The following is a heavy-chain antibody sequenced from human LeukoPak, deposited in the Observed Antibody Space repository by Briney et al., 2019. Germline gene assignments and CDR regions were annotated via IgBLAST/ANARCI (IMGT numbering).Heavy chain of an antibody. D-gene: IGHD3-22*01. CDR2: IWYDGSNK. V-gene: IGHV3-33*01. Sequence: PGGSLRLSCAASGFTFSSYGMHWVRQAPGKGLEWVAVIWYDGSNKYYADSVKGRFTISRDSSKNTLYLQMNSLRAEDTAVYYCARDDYYDSSGYSSGFDYWGQGTLVTVSS. CDR3: ARDDYYDSSGYSSGFDY. J-gene: IGHJ4*02. CDR1: GFTFSSYG.